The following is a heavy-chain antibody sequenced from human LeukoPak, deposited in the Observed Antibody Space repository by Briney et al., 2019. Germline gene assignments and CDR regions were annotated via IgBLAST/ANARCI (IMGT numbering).Heavy chain of an antibody. CDR1: GFTFNNYG. J-gene: IGHJ6*04. D-gene: IGHD3-10*02. V-gene: IGHV3-30*02. Sequence: GGSLRLSCAASGFTFNNYGLHWVRQAPGKGLEWVAFIRYAGNEKYYADSVKGRFTISRDNAKNSLYLQMNSLRAEDTAVYYCAELGITMIGGVWGKGTTVTISS. CDR2: IRYAGNEK. CDR3: AELGITMIGGV.